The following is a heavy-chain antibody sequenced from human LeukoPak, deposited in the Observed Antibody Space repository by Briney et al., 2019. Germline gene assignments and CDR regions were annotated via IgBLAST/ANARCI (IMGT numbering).Heavy chain of an antibody. CDR1: GFTFRNYA. D-gene: IGHD2-15*01. CDR3: AKSSGDYIPDYYYYAMDV. CDR2: ISGSGGST. Sequence: GGSLRLSCAASGFTFRNYAMSWVRQAPGKGLEWASTISGSGGSTYQADSVKGRFTTSRDNSQNTVYLQMNSLRVEDTAVYYCAKSSGDYIPDYYYYAMDVWGQGTTVTVSS. V-gene: IGHV3-23*01. J-gene: IGHJ6*02.